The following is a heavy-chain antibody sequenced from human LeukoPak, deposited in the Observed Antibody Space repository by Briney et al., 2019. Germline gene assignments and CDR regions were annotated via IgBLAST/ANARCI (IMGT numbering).Heavy chain of an antibody. CDR3: ASPRYDFWSGPTPIFDY. CDR1: GFTFSSYS. D-gene: IGHD3-3*01. Sequence: GGSLRLSCAASGFTFSSYSMNWVRQAPGKGLEWVASISSSSSYIYYADSVKGRFTISRDNAKNSLYLQMNSLRAEDTAVYYCASPRYDFWSGPTPIFDYWGQGTLVTASS. V-gene: IGHV3-21*01. CDR2: ISSSSSYI. J-gene: IGHJ4*02.